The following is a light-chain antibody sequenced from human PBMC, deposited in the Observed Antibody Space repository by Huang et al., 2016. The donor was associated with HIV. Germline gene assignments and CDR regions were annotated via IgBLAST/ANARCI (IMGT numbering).Light chain of an antibody. CDR2: GPS. J-gene: IGKJ1*01. Sequence: EIVLTQSPGTLSLSPGERATLSCRASQSVSSNYLAWYQQKPGQAPRPLIYGPSNRATGIPDRFSGSGSGTDFTLTISRLEPEDFAVYYCQQYGSSPMTFGQGTKVEIK. V-gene: IGKV3-20*01. CDR3: QQYGSSPMT. CDR1: QSVSSNY.